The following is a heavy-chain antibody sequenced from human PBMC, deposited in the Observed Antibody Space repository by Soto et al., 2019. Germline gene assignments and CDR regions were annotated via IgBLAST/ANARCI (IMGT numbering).Heavy chain of an antibody. Sequence: QVQLVQSGAEVKKPGSSVKVSCKASGGTFSSYAISWVRQAPGQGLEWMGGIIPIFGTANYAQKFQGRVTITADKSTSTAYMDLSSLRSEDTAVYYCAGAEVVLALGYYYGMDVWGQGTPVTVSS. D-gene: IGHD3-3*02. CDR1: GGTFSSYA. J-gene: IGHJ6*02. CDR2: IIPIFGTA. V-gene: IGHV1-69*06. CDR3: AGAEVVLALGYYYGMDV.